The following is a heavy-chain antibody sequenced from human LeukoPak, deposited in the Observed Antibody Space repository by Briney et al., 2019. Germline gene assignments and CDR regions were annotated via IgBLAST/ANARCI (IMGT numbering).Heavy chain of an antibody. CDR1: GFTFTRYW. V-gene: IGHV3-74*01. Sequence: PGGSLRLSCAASGFTFTRYWMHWVRQVPGNGLVWVSRVNIDGTTTNYADSVKGRFTVSRDNAKNTLFLQLSSLRVEDTAVYYCARDSYELGATFDYWGQGTLVTVSS. CDR2: VNIDGTTT. D-gene: IGHD1-26*01. J-gene: IGHJ4*02. CDR3: ARDSYELGATFDY.